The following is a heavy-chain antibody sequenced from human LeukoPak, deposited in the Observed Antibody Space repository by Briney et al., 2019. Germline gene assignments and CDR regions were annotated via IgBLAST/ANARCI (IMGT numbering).Heavy chain of an antibody. D-gene: IGHD3-22*01. CDR3: AKAKAAYDSTWYDY. CDR2: TSWNSGNI. CDR1: GFTFSSYA. V-gene: IGHV3-9*01. Sequence: GGSLRLSCAASGFTFSSYAMSWARQAPGKGLEWVSGTSWNSGNIDYADSVKGRFTISRDNAKNSLYLQMSSLRAEDSALYYCAKAKAAYDSTWYDYWGQGTLVTVSS. J-gene: IGHJ4*02.